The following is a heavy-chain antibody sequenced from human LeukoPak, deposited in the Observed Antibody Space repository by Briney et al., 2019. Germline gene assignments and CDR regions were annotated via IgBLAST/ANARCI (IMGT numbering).Heavy chain of an antibody. CDR2: INHSGST. Sequence: SETLSLTCAVYGGSFSGYHWSWIRQPPGKGLEWIGEINHSGSTNYNPSLKSRVTISVDTSKNQFSLKLSSVTAADTAVYYCASRGYYDSSGYYYFDYWGQGTLVTVSS. D-gene: IGHD3-22*01. J-gene: IGHJ4*02. CDR1: GGSFSGYH. CDR3: ASRGYYDSSGYYYFDY. V-gene: IGHV4-34*01.